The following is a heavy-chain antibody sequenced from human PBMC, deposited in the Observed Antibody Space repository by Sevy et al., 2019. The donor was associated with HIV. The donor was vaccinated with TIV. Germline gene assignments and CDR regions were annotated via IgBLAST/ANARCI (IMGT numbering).Heavy chain of an antibody. Sequence: GESLKISCAASGFAFYDYSMSWIRQAPGKGLEWVATLSFSCGKINYADSVKGRFTISRDNSKNSFYLQMDNLRVEDTALYYCAREGCTRPHDYWGQGTRVTVSS. CDR1: GFAFYDYS. CDR3: AREGCTRPHDY. V-gene: IGHV3-23*01. D-gene: IGHD2-8*01. CDR2: LSFSCGKI. J-gene: IGHJ4*02.